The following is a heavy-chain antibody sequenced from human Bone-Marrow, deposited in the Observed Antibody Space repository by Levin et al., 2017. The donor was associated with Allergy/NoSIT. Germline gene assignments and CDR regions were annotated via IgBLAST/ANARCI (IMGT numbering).Heavy chain of an antibody. CDR3: ARDMEVKQQLTLDRDYYYYYGMDV. J-gene: IGHJ6*02. V-gene: IGHV3-21*01. CDR2: ISSSSSYI. D-gene: IGHD6-13*01. Sequence: SGESLKISCAASGFTFSSYSMNWVRQAPGKGLEWVSSISSSSSYIYYADSVKGRFTISRDNAKNSLYLQMNSLRAEDTAVYYCARDMEVKQQLTLDRDYYYYYGMDVWGQGTTVTVSS. CDR1: GFTFSSYS.